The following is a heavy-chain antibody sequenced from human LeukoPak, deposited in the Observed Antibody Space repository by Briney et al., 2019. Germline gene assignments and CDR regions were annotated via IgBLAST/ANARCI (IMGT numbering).Heavy chain of an antibody. CDR2: INNSGST. Sequence: SETLSLTCAVSGGSFSGDYWSWIRQPPGEGLEWVGEINNSGSTNYNPSLKSRVTISVDTSKNPFSLKLSCVGAADTAVYYCARAKGYSGSWYSYWGQGTLVTVSS. V-gene: IGHV4-34*01. D-gene: IGHD6-13*01. CDR1: GGSFSGDY. CDR3: ARAKGYSGSWYSY. J-gene: IGHJ4*02.